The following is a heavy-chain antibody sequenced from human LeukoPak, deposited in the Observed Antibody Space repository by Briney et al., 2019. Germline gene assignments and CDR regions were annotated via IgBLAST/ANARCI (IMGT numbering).Heavy chain of an antibody. V-gene: IGHV4-59*01. D-gene: IGHD6-6*01. Sequence: SETLSLTCTVSGGSISSYYGSWIRQPPGKGLEWIGYIYYSGGITNYNPSLKSRVTISVDTSKNQFSLKLSSVTAADTAVYYCVREVAARAFDIWGQGTMVTVSS. J-gene: IGHJ3*02. CDR1: GGSISSYY. CDR2: IYYSGGIT. CDR3: VREVAARAFDI.